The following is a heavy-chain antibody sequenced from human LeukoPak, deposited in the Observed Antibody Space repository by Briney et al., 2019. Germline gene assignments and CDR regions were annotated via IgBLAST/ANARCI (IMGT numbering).Heavy chain of an antibody. D-gene: IGHD2/OR15-2a*01. CDR2: ISSSSSYT. CDR1: GFTFSDYY. V-gene: IGHV3-11*06. Sequence: GGSLRLSCAASGFTFSDYYMSWVRQAPGKGLEWVSYISSSSSYTNYADSVKGRFTISRDNANNSLYLQMNSLRAEDTAVYYCARDSEPFYGPPDFQHWGQGTLVTVSS. CDR3: ARDSEPFYGPPDFQH. J-gene: IGHJ1*01.